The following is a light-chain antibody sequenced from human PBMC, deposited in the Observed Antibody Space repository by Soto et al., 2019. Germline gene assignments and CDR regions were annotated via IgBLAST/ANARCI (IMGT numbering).Light chain of an antibody. J-gene: IGKJ1*01. CDR1: QSVSSSY. Sequence: EIVLTQSTGTLSLSPGERATLSCRASQSVSSSYLAWYQQKPGQAPRFLIYSASSRATGIPDKFSGSGSGTYFTLTSSRLEPEEFAVYYCQQYGRPPTTFGQGTKVEIK. CDR3: QQYGRPPTT. V-gene: IGKV3-20*01. CDR2: SAS.